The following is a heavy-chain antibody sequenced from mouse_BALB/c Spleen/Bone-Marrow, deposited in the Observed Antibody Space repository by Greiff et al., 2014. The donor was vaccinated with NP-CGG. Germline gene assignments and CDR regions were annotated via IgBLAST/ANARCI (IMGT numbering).Heavy chain of an antibody. V-gene: IGHV1-14*01. CDR3: ARWGITYYCGSSPYAMDY. Sequence: EVQLQQSGPELVKPGASVKMSCKASGYTFTSYVMHWVKQKPGQGLEWIGYINPYNDGTKYNEKFKGKATLTSDKSSSTAYMELSSLTSEDSAVYYCARWGITYYCGSSPYAMDYWGQGTSVTVSS. J-gene: IGHJ4*01. CDR1: GYTFTSYV. D-gene: IGHD1-1*01. CDR2: INPYNDGT.